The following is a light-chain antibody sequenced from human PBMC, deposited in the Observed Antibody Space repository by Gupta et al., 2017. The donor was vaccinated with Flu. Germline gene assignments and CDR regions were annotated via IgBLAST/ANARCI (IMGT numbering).Light chain of an antibody. V-gene: IGKV2-28*01. CDR2: LAS. J-gene: IGKJ1*01. CDR1: QILLHINGYNY. Sequence: ETVMTTSPLYLSVTPGESATISCISSQILLHINGYNYLDWYLQKPGQSPQLLIYLASNRASGVPDRFSGSGSGTIFTLKISRGEAEDVGVYYCKQSIQTPSTFGQGTKVEI. CDR3: KQSIQTPST.